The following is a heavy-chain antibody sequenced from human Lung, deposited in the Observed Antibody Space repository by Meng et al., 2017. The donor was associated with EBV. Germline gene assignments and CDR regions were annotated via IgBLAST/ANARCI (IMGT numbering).Heavy chain of an antibody. J-gene: IGHJ4*02. CDR3: ARGSAYNYDIDF. CDR2: ITHSGNT. V-gene: IGHV4-34*01. D-gene: IGHD5-18*01. Sequence: QVQRQQWGAGLLRPSGTLSLPCAVYGGSFSASSWIGIRQSPGKGLEWIGEITHSGNTYYDPSLKSRVTISVDTSKNQFSLRLRSVTAADTAVYYCARGSAYNYDIDFWGQGNLVTVSS. CDR1: GGSFSASS.